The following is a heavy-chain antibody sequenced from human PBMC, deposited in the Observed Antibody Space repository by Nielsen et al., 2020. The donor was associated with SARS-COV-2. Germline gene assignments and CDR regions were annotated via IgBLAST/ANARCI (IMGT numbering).Heavy chain of an antibody. CDR3: AKWDSGGDWYFDL. J-gene: IGHJ2*01. V-gene: IGHV3-11*01. CDR2: ISSGGSAI. Sequence: GGSLRLSCAASGFTFSDHYMNWVRQAPGKGLEWVSYISSGGSAIYYADSVKGRFTISRDNAKNSLYLQMNSLRAEDTALYYCAKWDSGGDWYFDLWGRGTLVTVSS. CDR1: GFTFSDHY. D-gene: IGHD1-26*01.